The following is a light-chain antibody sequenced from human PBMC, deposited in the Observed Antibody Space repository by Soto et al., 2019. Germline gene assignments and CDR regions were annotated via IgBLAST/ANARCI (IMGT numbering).Light chain of an antibody. CDR2: EVN. CDR3: SSYTSSSTLVV. J-gene: IGLJ2*01. CDR1: NSDVGGYDY. V-gene: IGLV2-14*01. Sequence: QSALTQPASMSGSPGHSITISCTGTNSDVGGYDYVSWYQQHPGKATKLMISEVNNRPSGVSNRFSGSKSGNTASLTISGLQAEDEADYYCSSYTSSSTLVVFGGGTKVTGL.